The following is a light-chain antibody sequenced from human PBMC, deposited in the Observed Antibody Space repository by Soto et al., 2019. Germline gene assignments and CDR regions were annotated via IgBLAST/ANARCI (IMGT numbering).Light chain of an antibody. CDR1: SSDVGGYNY. V-gene: IGLV2-14*01. J-gene: IGLJ1*01. CDR2: DVS. Sequence: ALTQPASGYGSPGQSITISCTGTSSDVGGYNYVSWYQQHPGKAPKLMIYDVSNRPSGVSNRFSGSKSGNTASLTISGLQAEDEADYYCSSYTSSSTPFVFGTGTKVTVL. CDR3: SSYTSSSTPFV.